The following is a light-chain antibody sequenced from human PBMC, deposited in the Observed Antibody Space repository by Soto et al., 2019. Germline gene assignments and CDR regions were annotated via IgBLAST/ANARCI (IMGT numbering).Light chain of an antibody. Sequence: IVLTQSPATLFFSPGETCALSCRASQSVSSYLAWYQQKPGQAARLLIYDAYNRATGITARFSGSGSGTDFPLTTTSLEPEDFAVYYCQQRSNWPFTVGPGTRLEIK. CDR3: QQRSNWPFT. J-gene: IGKJ5*01. V-gene: IGKV3-11*01. CDR1: QSVSSY. CDR2: DAY.